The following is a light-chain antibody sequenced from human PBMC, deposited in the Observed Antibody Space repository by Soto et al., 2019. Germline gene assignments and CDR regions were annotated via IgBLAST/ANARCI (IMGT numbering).Light chain of an antibody. CDR3: QQYYNTPYT. CDR1: QSVFSS. CDR2: GAA. J-gene: IGKJ2*01. V-gene: IGKV3-15*01. Sequence: EIVMTQSPATLSVSPGERVTLSCRASQSVFSSLAWYQQKPGQAPRLLIYGAATRATGIPARFSGSGSGTDFTLTISSLQSEDFAVYYCQQYYNTPYTFGQGTQLEIK.